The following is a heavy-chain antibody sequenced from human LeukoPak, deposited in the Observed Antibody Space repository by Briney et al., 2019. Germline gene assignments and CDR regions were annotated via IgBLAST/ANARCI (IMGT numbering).Heavy chain of an antibody. V-gene: IGHV1-18*04. CDR1: GYTFTSYG. J-gene: IGHJ3*02. Sequence: ASVKVSCKASGYTFTSYGISWVRQAPGQGLEWMGWISAYNGNTNYAQKLQGRVTMTTDTSTSTAYMELRSLRSDDTAVYYCARVFIIRDILTGYHDAFDIWGQGTMVTVSS. D-gene: IGHD3-9*01. CDR3: ARVFIIRDILTGYHDAFDI. CDR2: ISAYNGNT.